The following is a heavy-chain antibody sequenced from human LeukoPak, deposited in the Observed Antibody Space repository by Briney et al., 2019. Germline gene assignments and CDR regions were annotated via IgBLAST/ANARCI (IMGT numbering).Heavy chain of an antibody. Sequence: ASVKVSCKASGYTSTSYAINWVRQAPGQDLEWMGWINTNTGNAAYAQGLTGRSVFSLDTSVSTAYLEISSLKAEDTAVYYCARPMGRYYYYGMDVWGQGTTVTDS. J-gene: IGHJ6*02. V-gene: IGHV7-4-1*02. D-gene: IGHD3-16*01. CDR2: INTNTGNA. CDR3: ARPMGRYYYYGMDV. CDR1: GYTSTSYA.